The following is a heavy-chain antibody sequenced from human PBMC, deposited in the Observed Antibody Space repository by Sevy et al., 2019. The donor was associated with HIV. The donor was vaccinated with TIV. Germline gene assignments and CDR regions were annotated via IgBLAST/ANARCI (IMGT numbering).Heavy chain of an antibody. CDR1: DGSISSYS. V-gene: IGHV4-59*01. CDR3: ARARGVGATYWFDP. Sequence: SETLSLTCTVSDGSISSYSWSWIRQPPGKGLEWIGYIYYSASTNYNSSLKSRVTISVDTSKNQFSLKLSSVTAADTAVYYCARARGVGATYWFDPWGQGTLVTVSS. CDR2: IYYSAST. J-gene: IGHJ5*02. D-gene: IGHD1-26*01.